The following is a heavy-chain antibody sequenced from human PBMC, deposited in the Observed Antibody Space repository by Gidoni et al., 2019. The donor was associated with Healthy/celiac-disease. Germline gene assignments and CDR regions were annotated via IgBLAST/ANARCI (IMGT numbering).Heavy chain of an antibody. CDR1: GFTFSSYW. CDR3: ARDRRRLGATITVYYYGMDV. D-gene: IGHD1-26*01. Sequence: EVQLVESGGGLVQPGGSLRLSCAASGFTFSSYWMHWVRQAPGKGLVWVSRINSDGSSTSYADSVKGRFTISRDNAKNTLYLQMNSLRAEDTAVYYCARDRRRLGATITVYYYGMDVWGQGTTVTVSS. J-gene: IGHJ6*02. V-gene: IGHV3-74*01. CDR2: INSDGSST.